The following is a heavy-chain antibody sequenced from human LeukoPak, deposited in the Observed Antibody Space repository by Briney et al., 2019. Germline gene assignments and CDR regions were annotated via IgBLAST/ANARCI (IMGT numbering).Heavy chain of an antibody. D-gene: IGHD6-6*01. CDR3: ARRGAARRFDGLDV. CDR1: GGSISSYY. CDR2: IYYGGST. J-gene: IGHJ6*02. V-gene: IGHV4-59*08. Sequence: PSETLSLTCTVSGGSISSYYWSWIRQPPGKGLEWIGYIYYGGSTNYNPSLRSRVTTSVDTSKNQFSLKLTSVTAADTAVYYCARRGAARRFDGLDVWGQGTTVTVSS.